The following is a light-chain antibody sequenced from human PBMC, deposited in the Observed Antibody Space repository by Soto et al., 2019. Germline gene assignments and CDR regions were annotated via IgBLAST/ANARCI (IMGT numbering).Light chain of an antibody. CDR3: QQFSSYPLT. V-gene: IGKV3D-15*01. J-gene: IGKJ4*01. CDR2: DAS. CDR1: QSVSSD. Sequence: EIVMTHSPATLSVSQGERATLSCRASQSVSSDLAWYQQKPGQAPRLLIHDASSRATGIPDRFSGGGSGTDFTLTISRLESEDFAVYYCQQFSSYPLTFGGGTKVDI.